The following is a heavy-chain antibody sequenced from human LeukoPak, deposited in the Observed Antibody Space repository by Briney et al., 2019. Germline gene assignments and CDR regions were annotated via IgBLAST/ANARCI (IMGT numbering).Heavy chain of an antibody. V-gene: IGHV3-66*02. J-gene: IGHJ3*02. CDR3: ARAVGVTAIHNAFDI. Sequence: GGSLRLSCAASGFTVIINYMSWVRQAPGKGLEWVSVIYSGGGTDYADSVKGRFTISRDNSKNTLYLQMNSLRAEDTAVYYCARAVGVTAIHNAFDIWGQGTMVTVSS. D-gene: IGHD2-21*02. CDR2: IYSGGGT. CDR1: GFTVIINY.